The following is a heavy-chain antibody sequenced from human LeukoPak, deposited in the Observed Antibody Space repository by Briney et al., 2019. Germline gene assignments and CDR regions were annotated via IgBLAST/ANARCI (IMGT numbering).Heavy chain of an antibody. J-gene: IGHJ4*02. Sequence: PSETLSLTCTVSGGSIRSYYWSWIRQPAGKGLEWIGRIYSSGSTDYNPSLQSRVTMSVDTSKNQFSLKLSSVAAADTAVYYCAREGRGSTPGYWGQGTLVTVSS. CDR3: AREGRGSTPGY. D-gene: IGHD2-15*01. V-gene: IGHV4-4*07. CDR1: GGSIRSYY. CDR2: IYSSGST.